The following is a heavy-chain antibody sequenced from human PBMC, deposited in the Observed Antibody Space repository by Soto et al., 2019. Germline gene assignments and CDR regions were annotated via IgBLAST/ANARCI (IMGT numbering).Heavy chain of an antibody. D-gene: IGHD4-4*01. CDR1: GFTFSSYA. J-gene: IGHJ6*02. Sequence: EVQLLESGGGLVQPGGSLRLSCAASGFTFSSYAMSWVRQAPGKGLEWVSAISGSGGSTYYADSVKGRFTISRDNSKNTLYLQMNSLRAEDTAVYYCAGHDYKVPYYYYGMDVWGQGTTVTVSS. CDR2: ISGSGGST. CDR3: AGHDYKVPYYYYGMDV. V-gene: IGHV3-23*01.